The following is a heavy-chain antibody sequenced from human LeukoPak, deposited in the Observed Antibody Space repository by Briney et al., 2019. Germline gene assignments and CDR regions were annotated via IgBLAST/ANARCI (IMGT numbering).Heavy chain of an antibody. CDR3: ARNRYGYNFGY. V-gene: IGHV1-2*02. Sequence: GASVKVSCKASGYTFTDYYFHWVRQAPGKGLEWMGWINPNSGGTNYAQKFQGRVTMTRDTSISTAYMELSSLTSDDTAVYYCARNRYGYNFGYWAQGTLVTVSS. J-gene: IGHJ4*02. CDR2: INPNSGGT. D-gene: IGHD5-24*01. CDR1: GYTFTDYY.